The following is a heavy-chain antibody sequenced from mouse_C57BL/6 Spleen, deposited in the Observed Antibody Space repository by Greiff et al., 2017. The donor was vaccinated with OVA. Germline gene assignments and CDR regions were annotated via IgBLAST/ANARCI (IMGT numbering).Heavy chain of an antibody. V-gene: IGHV1-55*01. CDR2: IYPGSGST. Sequence: QVQLQQSGAELVKPGASVKMSCKASGYTFTSYWITWVKQRPGQGLEWIGDIYPGSGSTNYNEKFKSKATLTVDTSSSTAYMQLSSLTSEDSAVYYCARFIDYYGSSYVGAMDYWGQGTSVTVSS. J-gene: IGHJ4*01. D-gene: IGHD1-1*01. CDR1: GYTFTSYW. CDR3: ARFIDYYGSSYVGAMDY.